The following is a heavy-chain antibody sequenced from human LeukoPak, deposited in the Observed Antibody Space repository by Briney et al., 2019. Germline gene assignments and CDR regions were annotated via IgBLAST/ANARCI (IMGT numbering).Heavy chain of an antibody. CDR2: ISNSGDAT. CDR1: GFIFSNYA. D-gene: IGHD3-22*01. Sequence: GGSLRLSRAGSGFIFSNYAMSWVRQAPGQGLEWVSTISNSGDATFYADSVKGRFTISRDNSKNTLYLQMNSLRAEDTAVYYCAKDNRYYYDSSGYHHYWGQGTLVTVSS. J-gene: IGHJ4*02. CDR3: AKDNRYYYDSSGYHHY. V-gene: IGHV3-23*01.